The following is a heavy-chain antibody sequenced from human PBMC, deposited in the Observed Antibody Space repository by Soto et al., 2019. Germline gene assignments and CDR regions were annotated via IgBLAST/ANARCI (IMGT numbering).Heavy chain of an antibody. D-gene: IGHD2-2*01. CDR1: GYTFSSYG. CDR3: ARGCSSTRCYGLDV. V-gene: IGHV1-18*01. CDR2: ISGYNAKT. Sequence: ASVKVSCKASGYTFSSYGINWVRQVSGQGLEWMGWISGYNAKTEYAQKLQGRVTMTTDTSTSTAYMDLRNLRSDDTAVYYCARGCSSTRCYGLDVWGQGTTVTVSS. J-gene: IGHJ6*02.